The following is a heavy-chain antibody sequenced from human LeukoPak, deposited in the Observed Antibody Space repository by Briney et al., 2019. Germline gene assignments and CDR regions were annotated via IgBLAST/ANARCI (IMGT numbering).Heavy chain of an antibody. CDR2: IIAYNGNT. CDR1: GYTFTSYG. J-gene: IGHJ6*02. D-gene: IGHD1-26*01. V-gene: IGHV1-18*01. CDR3: ARVRVGARGYYYYGTDV. Sequence: GASVKVSCKASGYTFTSYGISWVRQAPGQGLEWMGWIIAYNGNTNYAQKLQGRVTMTTDTSTSTAYMELRSLRSDDTAVYYCARVRVGARGYYYYGTDVWGQGTTVTV.